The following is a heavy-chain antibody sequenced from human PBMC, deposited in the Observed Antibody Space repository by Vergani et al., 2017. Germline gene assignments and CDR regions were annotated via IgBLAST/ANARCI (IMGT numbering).Heavy chain of an antibody. J-gene: IGHJ4*02. CDR1: GFTFDDYA. D-gene: IGHD3-9*01. V-gene: IGHV3-30*02. CDR3: ANHDKGGFDY. CDR2: IRYDGSNK. Sequence: VQLVESGGGLVQPGRSLRLSCAASGFTFDDYAMHWVRQAPGKGLEWVAFIRYDGSNKYYADSVKGRFTISRDNSKNTLYLQMNSLRAEDTAVYYCANHDKGGFDYWGQGTLVTVSS.